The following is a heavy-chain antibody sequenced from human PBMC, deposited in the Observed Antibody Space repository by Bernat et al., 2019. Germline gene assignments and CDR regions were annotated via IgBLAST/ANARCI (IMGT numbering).Heavy chain of an antibody. CDR3: AVWGGSWTDYDY. J-gene: IGHJ4*02. D-gene: IGHD3-16*01. CDR2: FYYSGST. V-gene: IGHV4-39*01. CDR1: GGSISSSSYY. Sequence: QLQLQESGPGLVKPSETLSLTCTVSGGSISSSSYYWGWIRQPPGKGLEWIGSFYYSGSTYYNPSLKSRVTISVDTSKNQFSLKLSSVTGAETAVYYCAVWGGSWTDYDYWGQGTLVTVSS.